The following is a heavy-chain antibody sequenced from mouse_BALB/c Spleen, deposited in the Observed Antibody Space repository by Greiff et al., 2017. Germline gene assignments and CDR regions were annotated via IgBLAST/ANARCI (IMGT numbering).Heavy chain of an antibody. V-gene: IGHV5-12-2*01. D-gene: IGHD2-4*01. J-gene: IGHJ4*01. Sequence: EVQLVESGGGLVQPGGSLKLSCAASGFTFSSYTMSWVRQTPEKRLEWVAYISNGGGSTYYPDTVKGRFTISRDNAKNTLYLQMSSLKSEDTAMYYCARQGLRLSMDYWGQGTSVTVSS. CDR2: ISNGGGST. CDR3: ARQGLRLSMDY. CDR1: GFTFSSYT.